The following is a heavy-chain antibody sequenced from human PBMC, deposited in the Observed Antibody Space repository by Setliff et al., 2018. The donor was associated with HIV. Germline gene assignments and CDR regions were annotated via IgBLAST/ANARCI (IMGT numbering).Heavy chain of an antibody. D-gene: IGHD3-9*01. CDR1: GDSISSYY. CDR2: IYYSGTT. Sequence: SETLSLTCTVSGDSISSYYWSWIRQPPGKGLEWIGYIYYSGTTYYADSVKGRFTISRDNSKNTLYLQMNRLRVEDTAVYYCARDISKDWYYFDYWGQGTLVTVSS. V-gene: IGHV4-59*12. J-gene: IGHJ4*02. CDR3: ARDISKDWYYFDY.